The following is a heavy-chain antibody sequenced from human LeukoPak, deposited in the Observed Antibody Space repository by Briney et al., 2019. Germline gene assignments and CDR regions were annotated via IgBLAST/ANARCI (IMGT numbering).Heavy chain of an antibody. V-gene: IGHV3-30*04. CDR2: ISYDGSNK. CDR1: GFTFSSYA. D-gene: IGHD3-22*01. Sequence: GRSLRLSCAASGFTFSSYAMHWVRQAPGKGLEWVAVISYDGSNKYYADSVKGRFTISRDNSKNTLYLQMNSLRAEDTAVHYCARVLVVVITVDAFDIWGQGTMVTVSS. CDR3: ARVLVVVITVDAFDI. J-gene: IGHJ3*02.